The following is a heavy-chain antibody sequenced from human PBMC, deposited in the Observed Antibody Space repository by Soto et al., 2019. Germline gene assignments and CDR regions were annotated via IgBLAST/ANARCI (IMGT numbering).Heavy chain of an antibody. CDR2: ISAYNGNT. V-gene: IGHV1-18*04. Sequence: QVPLVQSGAEVKKPGASVKVSCKASGYTFTSYGISWVRQAPGQGLEWMGWISAYNGNTNYAQKLQGRVTMTTDTSTSTAYMELRSLRSDDTAVYYCARDRLYRTQWLRDLDYWGQGTLVTVSP. J-gene: IGHJ4*02. CDR1: GYTFTSYG. CDR3: ARDRLYRTQWLRDLDY. D-gene: IGHD5-12*01.